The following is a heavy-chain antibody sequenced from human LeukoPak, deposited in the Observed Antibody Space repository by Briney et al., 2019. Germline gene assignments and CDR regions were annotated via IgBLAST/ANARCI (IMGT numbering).Heavy chain of an antibody. CDR1: GFTFSSYA. D-gene: IGHD3-22*01. Sequence: GGSLRLSCAASGFTFSSYAMHWVRQAPGKGLEWVAVIWYDGRNKYYADSVKGRFTISRDNSKNTLYLQMNSLRAEDTAVYYCAREWLVDYYYGMDVWGQGTTVTVSS. CDR3: AREWLVDYYYGMDV. V-gene: IGHV3-33*08. CDR2: IWYDGRNK. J-gene: IGHJ6*02.